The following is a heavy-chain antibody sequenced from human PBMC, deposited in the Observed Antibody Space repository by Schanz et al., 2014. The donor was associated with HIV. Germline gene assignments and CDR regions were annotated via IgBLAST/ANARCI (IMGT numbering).Heavy chain of an antibody. D-gene: IGHD1-26*01. CDR1: GFTFSRYA. J-gene: IGHJ4*02. V-gene: IGHV3-30-3*01. Sequence: QVQLVESGGGVVQPGRSLRLSCAASGFTFSRYAMHWVRQPPGKGLDWVAVISFDGSNKYYADSVKGRFTISRDDSRNTLFLQMNSLRAADTAIYYCARERVGAIDFWGRGTLVTVSS. CDR3: ARERVGAIDF. CDR2: ISFDGSNK.